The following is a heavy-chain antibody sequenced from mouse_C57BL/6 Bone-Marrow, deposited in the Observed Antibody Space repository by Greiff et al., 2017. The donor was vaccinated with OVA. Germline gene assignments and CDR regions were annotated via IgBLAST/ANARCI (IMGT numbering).Heavy chain of an antibody. V-gene: IGHV1-64*01. J-gene: IGHJ2*02. CDR1: GYTFTSYW. D-gene: IGHD4-1*01. CDR2: INPNSGST. CDR3: AGNWYYMDY. Sequence: VQLQQPGAELVKPGASVKLSCKASGYTFTSYWMPWVKQRPGQGLEWIGMINPNSGSTNYNEKLKSKATLTVDKSSSTAYMRIMSLTAEDSAVYYSAGNWYYMDYWGQGTSLTVSS.